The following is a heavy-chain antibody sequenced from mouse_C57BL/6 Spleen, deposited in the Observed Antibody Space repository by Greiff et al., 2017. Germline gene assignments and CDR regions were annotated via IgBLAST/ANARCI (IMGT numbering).Heavy chain of an antibody. D-gene: IGHD4-1*01. Sequence: EVQLVESGGGLVKPGGSLKLSCAASGFTFSSYSMSWVRQTPEKRLEWVANISDGGSYTYYPDTVKGRFTISRDNAKNNLYLQMGQLKSEDTAMYYCASGTGSFAYWGQGTLVTVSA. CDR2: ISDGGSYT. V-gene: IGHV5-4*01. J-gene: IGHJ3*01. CDR1: GFTFSSYS. CDR3: ASGTGSFAY.